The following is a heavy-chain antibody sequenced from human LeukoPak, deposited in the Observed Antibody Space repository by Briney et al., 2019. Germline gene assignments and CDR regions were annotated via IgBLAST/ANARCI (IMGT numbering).Heavy chain of an antibody. V-gene: IGHV1-18*01. J-gene: IGHJ4*02. D-gene: IGHD6-19*01. CDR3: ATGLMYSSGYYYFDY. Sequence: ASVKVSCKASGYTFTNYGIGWVRQAPGQGLEWMGWISAYNGYTDYAHKVQGRVTMTTDTSTSTAYMELRSLRSDDTAVYYCATGLMYSSGYYYFDYWGQGTLVTVSS. CDR2: ISAYNGYT. CDR1: GYTFTNYG.